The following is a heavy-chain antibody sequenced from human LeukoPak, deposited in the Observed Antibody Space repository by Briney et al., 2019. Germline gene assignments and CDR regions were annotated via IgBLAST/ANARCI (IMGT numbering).Heavy chain of an antibody. V-gene: IGHV1-69*13. CDR3: ARATRIAARHTPYYFDY. CDR1: GGTFSSYA. D-gene: IGHD6-6*01. J-gene: IGHJ4*02. CDR2: IIPIFGTA. Sequence: SVKVSCKAFGGTFSSYAISWVRQAPGQGLEWMGGIIPIFGTANYAQKFQGRVTITADESTSTAYMELSSLRSEDTAVYYCARATRIAARHTPYYFDYWGQGTLVTVSS.